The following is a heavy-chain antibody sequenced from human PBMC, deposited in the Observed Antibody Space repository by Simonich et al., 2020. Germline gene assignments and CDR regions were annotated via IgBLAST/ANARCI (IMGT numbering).Heavy chain of an antibody. CDR1: GYTFTGYY. Sequence: QVQLVQSGAEVKKPGASVKVSCKASGYTFTGYYMHWVRQAPGQGLEWMGWVNPNSGCPNDAQKFQGRVTMTRDTSISTAYRELSRLRSDDTAVYYCARGRLTGDKGAFDIWGQGTMVTVSS. V-gene: IGHV1-2*02. D-gene: IGHD7-27*01. CDR3: ARGRLTGDKGAFDI. J-gene: IGHJ3*02. CDR2: VNPNSGCP.